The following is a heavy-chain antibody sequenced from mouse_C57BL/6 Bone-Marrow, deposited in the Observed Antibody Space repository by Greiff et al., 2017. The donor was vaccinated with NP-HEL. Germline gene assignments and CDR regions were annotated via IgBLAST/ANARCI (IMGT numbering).Heavy chain of an antibody. J-gene: IGHJ1*03. CDR3: ARASSYFDV. CDR1: GFTFSDYG. CDR2: ISNLAYSI. Sequence: EVKLVESGGGLVQPGGSLKLSCAASGFTFSDYGMAWVRQAPRKGPEWVAFISNLAYSIYYADTVTGRFTISRENAKNTLYLEMSSLRSEDTAMYYCARASSYFDVWGTGTTVTVSS. V-gene: IGHV5-15*01.